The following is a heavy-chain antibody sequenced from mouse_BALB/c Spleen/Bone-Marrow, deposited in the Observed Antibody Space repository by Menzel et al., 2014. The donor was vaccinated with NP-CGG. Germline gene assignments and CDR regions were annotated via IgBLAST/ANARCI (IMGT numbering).Heavy chain of an antibody. CDR2: ISSGSSPI. D-gene: IGHD4-1*01. Sequence: VQLKESGGGLVQPGGSRKLSCAASGFTFSSFGMHWVRQAPEKGLEWVAYISSGSSPIFYADTVKGRSTISRDNPKNTLFLQMTSLRSEDTAIYYCTRGGNWEDFDYWGQGTTLTVSS. CDR3: TRGGNWEDFDY. CDR1: GFTFSSFG. V-gene: IGHV5-17*02. J-gene: IGHJ2*01.